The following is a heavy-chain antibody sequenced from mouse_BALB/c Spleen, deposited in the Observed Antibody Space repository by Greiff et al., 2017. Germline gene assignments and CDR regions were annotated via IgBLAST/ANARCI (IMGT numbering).Heavy chain of an antibody. D-gene: IGHD2-4*01. V-gene: IGHV1-14*01. CDR1: GYTFTSYV. J-gene: IGHJ3*01. CDR2: INPYNDGT. Sequence: VQLQQSGPELVKPGASVKMSCKASGYTFTSYVMHWVKQKPGQGLEWIGYINPYNDGTKYNEKFKGKATLTSDKSSSTAYMELSSLTSEDSAVYYCARSSSNMITTGFAYWGQGTLVTVSA. CDR3: ARSSSNMITTGFAY.